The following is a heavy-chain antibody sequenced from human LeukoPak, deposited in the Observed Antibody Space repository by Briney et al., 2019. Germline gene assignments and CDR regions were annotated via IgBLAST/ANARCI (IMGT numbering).Heavy chain of an antibody. J-gene: IGHJ4*02. CDR3: ARERYYYDSSAWTPGH. CDR1: GFTFRSYA. V-gene: IGHV3-30-3*01. D-gene: IGHD3-22*01. CDR2: ISYDGSNK. Sequence: GRFLRLSCAASGFTFRSYAMHWVRQAPGKGLEWVAVISYDGSNKYYADSVKGRFTISRDNSKNTLYLQMNSLRAEDTAVYYCARERYYYDSSAWTPGHWGQGTLVTVSS.